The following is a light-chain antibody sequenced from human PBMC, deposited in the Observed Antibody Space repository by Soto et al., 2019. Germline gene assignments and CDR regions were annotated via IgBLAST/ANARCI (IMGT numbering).Light chain of an antibody. CDR1: QSVGSN. Sequence: EIVMTQSPATLSVSPGERASLSCRASQSVGSNLAWYQQTAGQAPRLLIYGASTRATGIPGRFSGSGSGTPLIFQTSCLASDDYATYSCKEYTTWTYTLGKGHQLEIK. J-gene: IGKJ2*01. CDR3: KEYTTWTYT. V-gene: IGKV3-15*01. CDR2: GAS.